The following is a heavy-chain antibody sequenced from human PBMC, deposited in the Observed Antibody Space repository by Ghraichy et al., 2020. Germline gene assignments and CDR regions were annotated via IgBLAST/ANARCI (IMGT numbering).Heavy chain of an antibody. CDR2: INPNSGGT. V-gene: IGHV1-2*02. CDR1: GYTFTGYY. D-gene: IGHD5-18*01. CDR3: ARGLVWLGRPGHFDY. Sequence: ASVKVSCKASGYTFTGYYMHWVRQAPGQGLEWMGWINPNSGGTNYAQKFQGRVTMTRDTSISTAYMELSRLRSDDTAVYYCARGLVWLGRPGHFDYWGQGTLVTVSS. J-gene: IGHJ4*02.